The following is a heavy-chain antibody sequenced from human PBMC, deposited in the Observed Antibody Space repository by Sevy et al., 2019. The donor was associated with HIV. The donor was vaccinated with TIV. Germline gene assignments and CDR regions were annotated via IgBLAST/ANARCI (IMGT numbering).Heavy chain of an antibody. CDR3: ARDWEYQLLIPYGMDV. Sequence: GGSLRLSCAASGFTFSSYSMNWVRQAPGKGLEWVSSISSSSSYVYYADSVKGRFTISRDNAKNSLYLQMNSLRAEDTAVYYCARDWEYQLLIPYGMDVWGQGTTVTVSS. CDR1: GFTFSSYS. J-gene: IGHJ6*02. V-gene: IGHV3-21*01. D-gene: IGHD2-2*01. CDR2: ISSSSSYV.